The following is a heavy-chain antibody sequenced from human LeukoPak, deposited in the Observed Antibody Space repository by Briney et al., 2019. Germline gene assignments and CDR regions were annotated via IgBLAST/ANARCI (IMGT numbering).Heavy chain of an antibody. V-gene: IGHV4-39*07. CDR2: IYYTGST. CDR3: ARDMSSSSWYQVFWFDP. CDR1: GGSISSSSYY. Sequence: SETLSLTCTVSGGSISSSSYYWGGIRQPPGKGLEWIGSIYYTGSTYYNPSLKSRVTISVDTSKNQFSLKLSSVTAADTAVYYCARDMSSSSWYQVFWFDPWGQGTLVTVSS. J-gene: IGHJ5*02. D-gene: IGHD6-13*01.